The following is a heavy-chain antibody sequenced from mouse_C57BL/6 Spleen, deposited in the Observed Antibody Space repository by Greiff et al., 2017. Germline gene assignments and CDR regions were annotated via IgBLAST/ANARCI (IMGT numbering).Heavy chain of an antibody. CDR2: IRLKSDNYAT. Sequence: EVKLVESGGGLVQPGGSMKLSCVASGFTFSNYWMNWVRQSPEKGLEWVAQIRLKSDNYATHYAESVKGRFTISRDDSKSSVYLQMNNLRAEDTGIYYCTEDDGYYVAWFAYWGQGTLVTVSA. CDR1: GFTFSNYW. D-gene: IGHD2-3*01. CDR3: TEDDGYYVAWFAY. V-gene: IGHV6-3*01. J-gene: IGHJ3*01.